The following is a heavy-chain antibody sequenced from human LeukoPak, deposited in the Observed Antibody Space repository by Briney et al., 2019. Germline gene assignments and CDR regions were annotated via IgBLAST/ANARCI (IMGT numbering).Heavy chain of an antibody. CDR2: IIPIFGTA. CDR1: GGTFSSYA. J-gene: IGHJ3*02. D-gene: IGHD4-17*01. Sequence: SVKVACKASGGTFSSYAISWVRQAPGQGLEWMGGIIPIFGTANYAQKFQGRVTITADESTSTAYMELSSLRSEDTAVYYCQTVTTSDAFDIWGQGTMVTVSS. CDR3: QTVTTSDAFDI. V-gene: IGHV1-69*01.